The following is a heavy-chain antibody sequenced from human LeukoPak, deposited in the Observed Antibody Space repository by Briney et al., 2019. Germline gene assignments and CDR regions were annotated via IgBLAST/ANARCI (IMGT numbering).Heavy chain of an antibody. V-gene: IGHV4-4*07. CDR1: GGSISSYY. CDR2: IYTSGST. CDR3: TLVTERSRNMDV. Sequence: SETLSLTCTVSGGSISSYYWSWIRQPAGKGLEWIGRIYTSGSTNYNPSLKSRVTMSVDTSKNQFSLKLSSVTAADTAVYYCTLVTERSRNMDVWGRGTTVSVSS. D-gene: IGHD6-6*01. J-gene: IGHJ6*03.